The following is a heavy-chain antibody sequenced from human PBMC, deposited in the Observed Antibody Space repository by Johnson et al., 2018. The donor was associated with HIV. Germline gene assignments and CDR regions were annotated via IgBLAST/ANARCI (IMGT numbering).Heavy chain of an antibody. J-gene: IGHJ3*02. V-gene: IGHV3-7*01. CDR3: AKSIAAAGTNAFDI. D-gene: IGHD6-13*01. CDR2: IKQDGSDK. Sequence: VQLVESGGNLVQPGGSLRLSCAVSGFTFSSNWMSWVRQAPGKGLEWVANIKQDGSDKNYVDSVKGRFTISRDNAKNSLYLQMNSLRPEDTAVYYCAKSIAAAGTNAFDIWGQGTMVTVSS. CDR1: GFTFSSNW.